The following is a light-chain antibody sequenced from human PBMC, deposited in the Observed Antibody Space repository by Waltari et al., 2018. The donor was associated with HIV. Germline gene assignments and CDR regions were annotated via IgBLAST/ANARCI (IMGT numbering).Light chain of an antibody. CDR2: GAS. J-gene: IGKJ4*01. CDR3: QQYNLRPTT. Sequence: EVVMRQSPATLSVSPGERATLSCRASQDIGNDLAWYQQRRGQAPRLLIYGASTRATGTPAWFSGSGSGTEFTLTISNLESEDFAVYYCQQYNLRPTTFG. CDR1: QDIGND. V-gene: IGKV3-15*01.